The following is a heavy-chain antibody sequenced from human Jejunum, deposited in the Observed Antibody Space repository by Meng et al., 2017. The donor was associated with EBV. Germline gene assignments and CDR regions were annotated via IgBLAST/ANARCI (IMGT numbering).Heavy chain of an antibody. Sequence: QGELVQSGAEVKKPGSSVKLSCKASGDTFTAHGVGWVRLAPGQGPEWLGGIIPVFGTANYPLRFQDRVTITADKSTNTGYMDLGGLRSDDTAVYYCARLFCGDDCFSTYYFDSWGQGTLVTVSS. CDR3: ARLFCGDDCFSTYYFDS. V-gene: IGHV1-69*06. CDR1: GDTFTAHG. CDR2: IIPVFGTA. D-gene: IGHD2-21*01. J-gene: IGHJ4*02.